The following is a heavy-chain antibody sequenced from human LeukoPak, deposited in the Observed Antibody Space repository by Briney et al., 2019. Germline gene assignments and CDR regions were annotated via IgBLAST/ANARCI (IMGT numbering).Heavy chain of an antibody. Sequence: ASVKDSCKASGYTFTGYYMHWVRQAPGQGLEWMGWINPNSGGTNYAQKFQGRVTMTRDTSISTAYMELSRLRSDDTAVYYCARGDYYDSSGYGYWGQGTLVTVSS. CDR3: ARGDYYDSSGYGY. D-gene: IGHD3-22*01. CDR1: GYTFTGYY. V-gene: IGHV1-2*02. CDR2: INPNSGGT. J-gene: IGHJ4*02.